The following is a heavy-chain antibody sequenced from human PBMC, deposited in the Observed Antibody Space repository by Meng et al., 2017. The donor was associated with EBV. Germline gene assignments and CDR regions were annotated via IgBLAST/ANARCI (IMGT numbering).Heavy chain of an antibody. J-gene: IGHJ5*02. CDR3: ARPFPSWQSPRLDPFGA. V-gene: IGHV4-39*01. CDR1: GDSVSSFYY. Sequence: QLQLRESGPGQVKPSENLSLTCTVSGDSVSSFYYWGWIRQPPGRRLEWIGSVHYTGSTYYSPSLKSRVTVSVDTSKNQFSLRLTSVTAADTAVYYCARPFPSWQSPRLDPFGAWGQGTLVTVSS. CDR2: VHYTGST. D-gene: IGHD6-19*01.